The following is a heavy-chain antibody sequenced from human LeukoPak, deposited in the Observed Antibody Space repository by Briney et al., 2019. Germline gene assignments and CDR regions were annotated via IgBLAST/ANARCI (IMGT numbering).Heavy chain of an antibody. CDR3: ARGYDFWSGLRDAFDI. CDR2: IYHSGST. J-gene: IGHJ3*02. CDR1: GGSISSGGYS. D-gene: IGHD3-3*01. Sequence: SETLSLTCAVSGGSISSGGYSWSWIRQPPGKGLEWIGYIYHSGSTYCNPSLKSRVTISVDRSKNQFSLKLSSVTAADTAVYYCARGYDFWSGLRDAFDIWGQGTMVTVSS. V-gene: IGHV4-30-2*01.